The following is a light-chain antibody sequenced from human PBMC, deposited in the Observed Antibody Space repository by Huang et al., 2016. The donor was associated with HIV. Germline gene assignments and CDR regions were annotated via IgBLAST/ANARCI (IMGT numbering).Light chain of an antibody. CDR2: WAS. J-gene: IGKJ2*01. CDR3: QQYYNTPRT. Sequence: DIVLTQSPDSLAASLGERATISCKSSQNLLYTSNNANYLAWYQQKPGQPPKLLITWASTRESGVPDRFSGAGSETEFTLTISSLRAEDVAVYYCQQYYNTPRTFGQGTKLEIK. V-gene: IGKV4-1*01. CDR1: QNLLYTSNNANY.